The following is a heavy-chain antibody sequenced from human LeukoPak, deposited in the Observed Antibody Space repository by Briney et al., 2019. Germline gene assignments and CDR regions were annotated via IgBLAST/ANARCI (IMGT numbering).Heavy chain of an antibody. CDR2: PYYSGST. CDR3: ASTYSSSPGNWFDP. J-gene: IGHJ5*02. V-gene: IGHV4-59*01. CDR1: GVSICSFY. Sequence: PSETLSLTCTVSGVSICSFYWSWLPPPPGKGLEWVGYPYYSGSTNYHPSLKSRVTISVDTSKNQFSLKLSSVTAADTAVYYCASTYSSSPGNWFDPWGQGTLVTVSS. D-gene: IGHD6-6*01.